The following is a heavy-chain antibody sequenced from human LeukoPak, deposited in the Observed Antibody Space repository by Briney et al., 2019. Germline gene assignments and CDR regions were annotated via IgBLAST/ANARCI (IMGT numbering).Heavy chain of an antibody. J-gene: IGHJ6*03. CDR1: GYTFTSYD. D-gene: IGHD3-10*01. CDR3: SRRGSGSYWGGSYYYYYYMDV. CDR2: MNPNSGNT. Sequence: ASVTVSCKASGYTFTSYDINWVRQAPGQGVEGMGWMNPNSGNTVYAQKFQGRVTMTRNTSISTAYMELSSLRSEDTAVYYCSRRGSGSYWGGSYYYYYYMDVWGKGTTVTISS. V-gene: IGHV1-8*01.